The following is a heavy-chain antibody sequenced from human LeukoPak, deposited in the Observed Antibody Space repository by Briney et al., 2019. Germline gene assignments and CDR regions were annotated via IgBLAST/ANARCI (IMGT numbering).Heavy chain of an antibody. D-gene: IGHD2-2*02. J-gene: IGHJ4*02. CDR1: GFTFSSYG. CDR2: VRYDGSNK. CDR3: AKDFQAIVVVPTAILDF. V-gene: IGHV3-30*02. Sequence: GGSLRPSCAASGFTFSSYGMHWVRQAPGKGLEWVAFVRYDGSNKYYADSVKGRFTISRDNSKNTLFLQMNSLRAEDTAAYYCAKDFQAIVVVPTAILDFWGQGTLVTVSS.